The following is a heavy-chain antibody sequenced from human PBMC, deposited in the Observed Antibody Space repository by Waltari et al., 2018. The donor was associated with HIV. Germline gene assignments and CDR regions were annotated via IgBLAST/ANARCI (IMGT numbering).Heavy chain of an antibody. Sequence: QVQLVESGGGVVQPGRSLRPSCATSGFPLSSYGLHWGRQAPGKGLEWVTVIWYDGSKKYYADSVKGRFTISRDNSKNTLYLQMNSLRIEDTAVYYCARKYSSSWGAPFDYWGQGTLVTVSS. J-gene: IGHJ4*02. V-gene: IGHV3-33*01. CDR3: ARKYSSSWGAPFDY. CDR1: GFPLSSYG. D-gene: IGHD6-13*01. CDR2: IWYDGSKK.